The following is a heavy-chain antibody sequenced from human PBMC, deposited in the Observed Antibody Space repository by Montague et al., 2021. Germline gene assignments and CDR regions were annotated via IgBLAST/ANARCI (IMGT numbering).Heavy chain of an antibody. Sequence: SETLSLTCTVSGASISDHYWSWIRQPPGKGLEWIGYISYSRRTNYNPSLKSRVTISVDTSKNQFSLKLGSVTAADTALYYCAVRNPYYCYGMDVWGQGTTVTVSS. D-gene: IGHD1-14*01. CDR2: ISYSRRT. J-gene: IGHJ6*02. CDR1: GASISDHY. CDR3: AVRNPYYCYGMDV. V-gene: IGHV4-59*11.